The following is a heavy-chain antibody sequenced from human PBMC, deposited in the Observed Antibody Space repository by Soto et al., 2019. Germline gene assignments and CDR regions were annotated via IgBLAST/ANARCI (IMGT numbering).Heavy chain of an antibody. D-gene: IGHD2-2*02. CDR1: GVAFSRYV. CDR3: AKEFGECISNTYYKGFDD. V-gene: IGHV3-23*01. Sequence: PGGSLRLSCASSGVAFSRYVMSWVRQAPGKGLEWVSAISGSCDSTYYGDAVNGRCTITRDNSKKTMCLQMDSLRAGDTAVYYCAKEFGECISNTYYKGFDDWGQGTPVTVSS. J-gene: IGHJ4*02. CDR2: ISGSCDST.